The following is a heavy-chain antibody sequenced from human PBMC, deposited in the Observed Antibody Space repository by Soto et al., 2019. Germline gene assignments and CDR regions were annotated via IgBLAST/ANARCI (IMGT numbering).Heavy chain of an antibody. Sequence: GGSLRLSCTASGFALSRYWMYWVRQVPGKGLVWVSHINSGGNITPYADSVRGRFTISRDNSKNTLYLDMHSLTTDDTAVDFCARGLWSTYFYYGLGVWGQGPRVTASS. CDR3: ARGLWSTYFYYGLGV. CDR2: INSGGNIT. D-gene: IGHD2-21*01. CDR1: GFALSRYW. J-gene: IGHJ6*02. V-gene: IGHV3-74*01.